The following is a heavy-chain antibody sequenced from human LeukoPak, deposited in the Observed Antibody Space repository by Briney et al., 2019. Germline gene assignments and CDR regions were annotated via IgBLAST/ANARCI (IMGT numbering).Heavy chain of an antibody. D-gene: IGHD5-24*01. J-gene: IGHJ4*02. CDR2: IYSGGST. V-gene: IGHV3-53*01. CDR3: ARVAGGWLQSEYYFDY. Sequence: PGGSLRLSCAASGFTVSSNYMSWVRQAPGKGLEWVSVIYSGGSTYYADSVKGRFTISRDNSKNTLYLQMNSLRAEDTAVYYCARVAGGWLQSEYYFDYWGQGTLVTVSS. CDR1: GFTVSSNY.